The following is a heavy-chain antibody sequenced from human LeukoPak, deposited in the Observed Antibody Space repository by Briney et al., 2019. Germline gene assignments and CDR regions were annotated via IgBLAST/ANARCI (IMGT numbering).Heavy chain of an antibody. Sequence: SETLSLTCTVSGGSISSYYWSWIRQPPGKGLEWIVEINHSGSTNYNPSLKSRVTISVDTSKNQFSLKLSSVTAADTAVYYCARGGVVASREYYFDYWGQGTLVTVSS. CDR3: ARGGVVASREYYFDY. D-gene: IGHD2-2*01. CDR2: INHSGST. CDR1: GGSISSYY. V-gene: IGHV4-34*01. J-gene: IGHJ4*02.